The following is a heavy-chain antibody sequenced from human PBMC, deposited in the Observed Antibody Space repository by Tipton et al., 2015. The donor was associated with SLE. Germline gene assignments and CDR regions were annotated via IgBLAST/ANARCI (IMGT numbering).Heavy chain of an antibody. CDR3: ARLAVALYYYYGMDV. V-gene: IGHV3-9*01. Sequence: SLRLSCAPSGFTFDDYAMHWVRQAAGKGLEWVSGISGNSAYIGYADSVKGRFTISRDNAKNSLYLQMNSLRAEDTAVYYCARLAVALYYYYGMDVWGQGTTVTVSS. D-gene: IGHD6-19*01. CDR1: GFTFDDYA. CDR2: ISGNSAYI. J-gene: IGHJ6*02.